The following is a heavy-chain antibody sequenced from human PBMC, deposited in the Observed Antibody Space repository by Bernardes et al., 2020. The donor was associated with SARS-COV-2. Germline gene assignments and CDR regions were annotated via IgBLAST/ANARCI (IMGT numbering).Heavy chain of an antibody. J-gene: IGHJ4*02. CDR3: AKVLMVPDMTVVDY. CDR1: GFTFSSYA. CDR2: ISGSGGST. Sequence: GGSLRLSCAASGFTFSSYAMSWVRQAPGKGLEWVSAISGSGGSTYYADSVKGRFTISRDNSKNTLYLQMNSLRDEDTAVYYCAKVLMVPDMTVVDYWGQGTLVTVSS. D-gene: IGHD3-10*01. V-gene: IGHV3-23*01.